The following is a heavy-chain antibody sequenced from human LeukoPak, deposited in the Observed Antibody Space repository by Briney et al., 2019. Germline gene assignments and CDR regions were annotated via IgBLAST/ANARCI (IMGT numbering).Heavy chain of an antibody. D-gene: IGHD3-10*02. CDR3: ARSRRSVYGGAFDI. V-gene: IGHV3-30*02. CDR1: GFTFSSYG. CDR2: IRYDGSNK. J-gene: IGHJ3*02. Sequence: PGGSLRLSCAASGFTFSSYGMHWVRQAPGKGLEWVAFIRYDGSNKYYADSVKGRFTISRDNSKNTLYLQMNSLRAEDTAVYYCARSRRSVYGGAFDIWGQGTMVTVSS.